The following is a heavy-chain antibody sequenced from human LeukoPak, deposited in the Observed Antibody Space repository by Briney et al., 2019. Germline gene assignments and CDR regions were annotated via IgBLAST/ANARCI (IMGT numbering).Heavy chain of an antibody. CDR1: GESFSGYF. CDR3: AREGRQDYVYFDY. D-gene: IGHD4-17*01. J-gene: IGHJ4*02. Sequence: SETLSLTCAVYGESFSGYFWTWIRQPPGKGLEWLGEINDSGSTNYNPSLKSRVTISVDTSKNQFSLRLTSVTAADTAVYFCAREGRQDYVYFDYWGQGALVTVSS. V-gene: IGHV4-34*01. CDR2: INDSGST.